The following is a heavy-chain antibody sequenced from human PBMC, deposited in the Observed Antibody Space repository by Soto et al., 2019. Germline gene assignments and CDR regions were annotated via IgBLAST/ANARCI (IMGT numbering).Heavy chain of an antibody. Sequence: SVKVSCKASGGTFSSYAIGWVRQAPGQGLEWMGGLIPIFGTANYAQKFQGRVTITADESTSTAYMELSSLRSKDTAVYYCARSSALTISGVGGMDVWGQGATVTVSS. V-gene: IGHV1-69*01. D-gene: IGHD3-3*01. CDR1: GGTFSSYA. CDR2: LIPIFGTA. CDR3: ARSSALTISGVGGMDV. J-gene: IGHJ6*02.